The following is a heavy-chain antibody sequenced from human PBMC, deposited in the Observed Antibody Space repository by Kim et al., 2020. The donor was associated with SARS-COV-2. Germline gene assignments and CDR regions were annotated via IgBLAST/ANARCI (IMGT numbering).Heavy chain of an antibody. CDR3: ARVMYYDYVWGRQIFDY. CDR2: IIPIFGTA. Sequence: SVKVSCKASGGTFSSYAISWVRQAPGQGLEWMGGIIPIFGTANYAQKFQGRVTITADKSTSTAYMELSSLRSEDTAVYYCARVMYYDYVWGRQIFDYWGQGTLVTVSS. V-gene: IGHV1-69*06. J-gene: IGHJ4*02. D-gene: IGHD3-16*01. CDR1: GGTFSSYA.